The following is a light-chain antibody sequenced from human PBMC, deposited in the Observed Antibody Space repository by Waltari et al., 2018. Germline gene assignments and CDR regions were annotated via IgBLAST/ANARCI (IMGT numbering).Light chain of an antibody. CDR1: SSDVGNYNL. V-gene: IGLV2-23*01. Sequence: QSALTQPASVSGSPGQSITISCTGTSSDVGNYNLVSWYQQYPGKAPKVMIYDDNRRPCGVSERFSGSKSGNTASLTISGVQAEDEADYYCCSYAGSYTWVFGGGTKLTVL. J-gene: IGLJ3*02. CDR3: CSYAGSYTWV. CDR2: DDN.